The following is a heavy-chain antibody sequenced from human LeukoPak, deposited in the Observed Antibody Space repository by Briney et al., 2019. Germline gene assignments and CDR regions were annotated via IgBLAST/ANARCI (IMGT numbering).Heavy chain of an antibody. CDR3: ARVQAAGDGYYFDF. CDR2: INHSGST. J-gene: IGHJ4*02. CDR1: GAPFSSYY. V-gene: IGHV4-34*01. D-gene: IGHD7-27*01. Sequence: PSETLSLTCAVYGAPFSSYYWSWIRQPPGKGLEWIGEINHSGSTNYNLSLKSRVTISADTSKNQFSLKLSSVTAADTAVYYCARVQAAGDGYYFDFWGQGTLVTVSS.